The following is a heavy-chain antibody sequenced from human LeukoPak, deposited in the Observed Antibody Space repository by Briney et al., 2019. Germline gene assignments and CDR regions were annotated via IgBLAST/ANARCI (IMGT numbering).Heavy chain of an antibody. Sequence: PSETLSLTCTVSGGSISSGSYYWSWIRQPAGKGLEWIGRIYTSGSTNYNPSLKSRVTISVDRSKNQFSLKLSSVTAADTAVYYCARDPSFLGYCSSTSCSRAFDIWGQGTMVTVSS. J-gene: IGHJ3*02. CDR1: GGSISSGSYY. D-gene: IGHD2-2*01. V-gene: IGHV4-61*02. CDR3: ARDPSFLGYCSSTSCSRAFDI. CDR2: IYTSGST.